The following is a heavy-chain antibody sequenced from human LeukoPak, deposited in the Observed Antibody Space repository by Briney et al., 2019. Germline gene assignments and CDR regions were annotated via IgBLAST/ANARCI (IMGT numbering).Heavy chain of an antibody. V-gene: IGHV4-38-2*02. Sequence: SETLSLTCTVSGYSISSGYYWGWIRQPPGKGLEWIGSIYHSGSTYYNPSLKSRVTISVDTSKNQFSLKPSSVTAADTAVYYCARDHTSSGDYWGQGTLVTVSS. J-gene: IGHJ4*02. CDR2: IYHSGST. CDR3: ARDHTSSGDY. D-gene: IGHD6-6*01. CDR1: GYSISSGYY.